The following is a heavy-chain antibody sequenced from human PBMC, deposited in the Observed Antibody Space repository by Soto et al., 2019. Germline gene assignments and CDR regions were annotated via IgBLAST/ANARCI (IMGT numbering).Heavy chain of an antibody. Sequence: GESLKITCKGSGYSFTSYWIGWVRQMPGKGLEWMGIIYPGDSDTRYSPSFQGQVTISADKSISTAYLQWSSLKASDTAMYYCARRGIATHPHYYYYYMDVWGKGTTVTVSS. CDR3: ARRGIATHPHYYYYYMDV. D-gene: IGHD6-6*01. V-gene: IGHV5-51*01. CDR1: GYSFTSYW. CDR2: IYPGDSDT. J-gene: IGHJ6*03.